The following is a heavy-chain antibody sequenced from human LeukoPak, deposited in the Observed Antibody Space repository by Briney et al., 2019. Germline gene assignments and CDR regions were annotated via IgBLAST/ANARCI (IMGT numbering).Heavy chain of an antibody. V-gene: IGHV4-30-2*01. CDR3: ARGGIVVVPAAAIRFLEWLPGGWFDP. D-gene: IGHD2-2*01. J-gene: IGHJ5*02. Sequence: SQTLSLTCAVSGASISSGGYSWSWIRQPPGKGLEWIGYIYHSGSTYYNPSLKSRVTISVDRSKNQFSLKLSSVTAADTAVYYCARGGIVVVPAAAIRFLEWLPGGWFDPWGQGTLVTVSS. CDR2: IYHSGST. CDR1: GASISSGGYS.